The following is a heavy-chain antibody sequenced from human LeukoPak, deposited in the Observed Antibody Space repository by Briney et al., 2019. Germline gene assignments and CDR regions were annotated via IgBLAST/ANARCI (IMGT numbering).Heavy chain of an antibody. V-gene: IGHV3-23*01. CDR1: GFTFSSSG. CDR3: AKDPGYCSSASCYPYYFDY. Sequence: GGSLRLSGAVSGFTFSSSGMNWVRQAPGKGLEWISAISGSGGSTDYADSVKGRFTISRDNSKNTLYLQMNSLRAEDTAVYYCAKDPGYCSSASCYPYYFDYWGQGTLVTVSS. J-gene: IGHJ4*02. D-gene: IGHD2-2*01. CDR2: ISGSGGST.